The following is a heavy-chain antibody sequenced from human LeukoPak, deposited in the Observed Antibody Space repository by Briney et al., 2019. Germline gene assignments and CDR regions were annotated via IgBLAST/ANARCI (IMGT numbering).Heavy chain of an antibody. CDR1: GGSFSGYY. V-gene: IGHV4-34*01. J-gene: IGHJ4*02. D-gene: IGHD3-10*01. CDR2: IHYSGSA. Sequence: SESLSLTCAVYGGSFSGYYWTWIRQPPGKGLEWIGEIHYSGSATYNPSLKSRVTISVDTSKNQFSLKMNSVTAADTAVYYCARGQWFRAFWSRGTPVTVSS. CDR3: ARGQWFRAF.